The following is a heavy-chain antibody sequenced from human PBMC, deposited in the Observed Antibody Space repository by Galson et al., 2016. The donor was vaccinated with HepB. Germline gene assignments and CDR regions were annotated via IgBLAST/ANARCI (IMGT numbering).Heavy chain of an antibody. Sequence: SVKVSCKAPGYTFTRNYMHWVRQAPGQGLEWMGIINPSGGSTNYAQKFQGRVSMTRDTSTSTVYMELSRLRSEDTAVYYCARAEDRAMAFDYWGQGTLVTVSS. CDR3: ARAEDRAMAFDY. CDR2: INPSGGST. J-gene: IGHJ4*02. V-gene: IGHV1-46*01. D-gene: IGHD5-18*01. CDR1: GYTFTRNY.